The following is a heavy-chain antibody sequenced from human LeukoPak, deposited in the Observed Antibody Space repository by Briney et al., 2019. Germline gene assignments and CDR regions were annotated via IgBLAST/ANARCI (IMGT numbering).Heavy chain of an antibody. D-gene: IGHD2-2*01. J-gene: IGHJ6*02. CDR1: GFTFSSYS. Sequence: PGGSLRLSCAASGFTFSSYSMNWVRQAPGKGSEWVSSISSSSSYIYYADSVKGRFTISRDNAKNSLYLQMNSLRAEDTAVYYCAREDSSSTNYGMDVWGQGTTVTVSS. CDR2: ISSSSSYI. CDR3: AREDSSSTNYGMDV. V-gene: IGHV3-21*01.